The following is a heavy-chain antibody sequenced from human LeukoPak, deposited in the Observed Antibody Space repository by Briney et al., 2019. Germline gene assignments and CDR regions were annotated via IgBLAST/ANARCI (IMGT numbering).Heavy chain of an antibody. D-gene: IGHD4-17*01. J-gene: IGHJ6*02. CDR2: IYTSGST. CDR1: GGSISSYY. CDR3: ARDGDSTNYYYYGMDV. Sequence: PSETLSLTCTVSGGSISSYYWSWLRQPAGKGLEWIGRIYTSGSTNYNPSLKSRVTMSVDTSKNQFSLKLSSVTAADTAVYYCARDGDSTNYYYYGMDVWGQGTTVTVSS. V-gene: IGHV4-4*07.